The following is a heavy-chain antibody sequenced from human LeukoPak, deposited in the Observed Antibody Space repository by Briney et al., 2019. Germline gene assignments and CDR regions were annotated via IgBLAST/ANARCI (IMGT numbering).Heavy chain of an antibody. CDR1: GFTFSSYG. J-gene: IGHJ5*02. CDR2: IWYDGSNK. D-gene: IGHD2-2*01. V-gene: IGHV3-33*06. Sequence: GGPLRLSCAASGFTFSSYGMHWVRQAPGKGLEGVAVIWYDGSNKYYADSVKGRFTISRDNSKNTLYLQMNSLRAEDTAVYYCAKDPRSYCSSTSCPPWFDPWGQGTLVTVSS. CDR3: AKDPRSYCSSTSCPPWFDP.